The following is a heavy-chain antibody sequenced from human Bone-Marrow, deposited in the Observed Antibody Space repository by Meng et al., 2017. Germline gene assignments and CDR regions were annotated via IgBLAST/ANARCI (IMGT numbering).Heavy chain of an antibody. Sequence: SETLSLTCTVSGGSISSSSYYWGWIRQPPGKGLEWIGSIYYSGSTYYNPSLKSRVTISVDTSKNQFSLKLSSVTAADTAVYYCARDPTYYDYVWGSYRSYDAFDIWGQGAMVTVSS. D-gene: IGHD3-16*02. CDR3: ARDPTYYDYVWGSYRSYDAFDI. V-gene: IGHV4-39*07. CDR2: IYYSGST. CDR1: GGSISSSSYY. J-gene: IGHJ3*02.